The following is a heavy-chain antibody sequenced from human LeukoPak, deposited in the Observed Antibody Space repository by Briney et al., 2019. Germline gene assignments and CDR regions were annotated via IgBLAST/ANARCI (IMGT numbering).Heavy chain of an antibody. Sequence: GGSLRLSCAASGFTFSSYEMNWVRQAPGKGLEWVADISSSGTTIHYADSLKGRFTISRDNAKNSLYLQLNSLRAEDTAVYYCARLRRDTPGSGYYFDYWGQGTLVTVSS. V-gene: IGHV3-48*03. D-gene: IGHD3-10*01. J-gene: IGHJ4*02. CDR3: ARLRRDTPGSGYYFDY. CDR1: GFTFSSYE. CDR2: ISSSGTTI.